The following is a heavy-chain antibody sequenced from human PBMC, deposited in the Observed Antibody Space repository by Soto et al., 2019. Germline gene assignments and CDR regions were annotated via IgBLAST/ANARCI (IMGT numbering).Heavy chain of an antibody. CDR3: AADLKTTVTTYWYLDL. D-gene: IGHD4-17*01. CDR2: INHSGST. Sequence: SETLSLTCAVYGGSFIGYYWSWIRQPPGKGLEWIGEINHSGSTNFNPSLKSRVSISVDTSKRQFSLKLSSVTAADTAVYYCAADLKTTVTTYWYLDLWGRETLVTVSS. J-gene: IGHJ2*01. V-gene: IGHV4-34*01. CDR1: GGSFIGYY.